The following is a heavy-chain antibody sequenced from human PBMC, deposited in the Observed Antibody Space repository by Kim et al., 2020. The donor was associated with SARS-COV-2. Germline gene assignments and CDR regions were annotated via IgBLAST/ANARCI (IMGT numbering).Heavy chain of an antibody. V-gene: IGHV1-18*01. J-gene: IGHJ4*02. CDR1: GYTFTSYG. Sequence: ASVKVSCKASGYTFTSYGITWVRQAPGQGLEWMGWISAYNGNTNYAQKLQGRVTMTTDTSTSTAYMELRSLRSDDTAVFYCARDLRGRIVGATPHYYFDYWGQGTLVTVSS. CDR2: ISAYNGNT. D-gene: IGHD1-26*01. CDR3: ARDLRGRIVGATPHYYFDY.